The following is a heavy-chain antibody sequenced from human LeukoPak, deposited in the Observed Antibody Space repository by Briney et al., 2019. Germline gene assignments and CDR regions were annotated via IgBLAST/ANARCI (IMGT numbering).Heavy chain of an antibody. D-gene: IGHD3-9*01. V-gene: IGHV4-59*01. CDR2: IYYSGST. Sequence: SETLSLTCTVSGGSIGSYYWSWIRQPPGKGLEWIGYIYYSGSTNYNPSLKSRVTISVDTSKNQFSLKLSSATAADTAVYYCARANYDILTGPRVNWFDPWGQGTLVTVSS. J-gene: IGHJ5*02. CDR1: GGSIGSYY. CDR3: ARANYDILTGPRVNWFDP.